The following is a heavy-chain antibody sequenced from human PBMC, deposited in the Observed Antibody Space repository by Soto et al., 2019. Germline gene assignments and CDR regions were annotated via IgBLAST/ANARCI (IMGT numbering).Heavy chain of an antibody. CDR1: GSTFAHQA. V-gene: IGHV3-23*01. D-gene: IGHD1-26*01. Sequence: EVQLLESGGGLVQPGGSLRLSCAASGSTFAHQAMSWVRQAPGTGLEWVSAVSGSGGGTYYADSVKGRFTISRDNSKNTLSLQMNSLRVVDTAVYYCVREGGDSSSLVDNYFDYWGQGALVTVSS. J-gene: IGHJ4*02. CDR3: VREGGDSSSLVDNYFDY. CDR2: VSGSGGGT.